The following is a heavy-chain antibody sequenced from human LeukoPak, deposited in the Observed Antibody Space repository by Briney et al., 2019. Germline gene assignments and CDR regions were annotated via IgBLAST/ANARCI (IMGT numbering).Heavy chain of an antibody. CDR1: GYTFTGHY. J-gene: IGHJ5*02. Sequence: ASVKVSCKASGYTFTGHYMHWVRQAPGQGLEWMGWINPNSGGTNYAQKFQGRVTMTRDTSISTAYMELSRLRSDDTAVYYCARALLAGTTFWFDPWGQGTLVTVSS. CDR2: INPNSGGT. D-gene: IGHD1-7*01. V-gene: IGHV1-2*02. CDR3: ARALLAGTTFWFDP.